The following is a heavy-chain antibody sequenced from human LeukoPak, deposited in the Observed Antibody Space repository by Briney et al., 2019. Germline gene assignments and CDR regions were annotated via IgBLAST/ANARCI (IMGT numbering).Heavy chain of an antibody. D-gene: IGHD2-2*01. CDR2: VNSDGSGT. J-gene: IGHJ4*02. V-gene: IGHV3-74*01. CDR3: TRWPLDTSWYYFDY. Sequence: PGGSLRLSCAASGFTFSRYSMHWVRQAPGKGLVWVSHVNSDGSGTDYADSVKGRFTISRDNAKNSLYLQMNSLRVEDTAVYYCTRWPLDTSWYYFDYWGQGTLVTVSS. CDR1: GFTFSRYS.